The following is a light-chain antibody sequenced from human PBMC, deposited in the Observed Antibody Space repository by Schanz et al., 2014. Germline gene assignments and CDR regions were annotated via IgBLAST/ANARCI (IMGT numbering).Light chain of an antibody. CDR3: QQYNSVMYT. Sequence: DIQMTQSPSTLSASVGDRVTITCRASQSINSWLAWYQQKPGKAPKLLIYKASSLDSGVPSRFSGSGSGTEFTLTISRLHPDDFATYYCQQYNSVMYTFGQGTKLEIK. V-gene: IGKV1-5*03. CDR1: QSINSW. CDR2: KAS. J-gene: IGKJ2*01.